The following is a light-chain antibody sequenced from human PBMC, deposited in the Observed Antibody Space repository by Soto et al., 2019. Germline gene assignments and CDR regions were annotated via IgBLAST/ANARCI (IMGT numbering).Light chain of an antibody. CDR2: DAS. J-gene: IGKJ5*01. CDR1: QSVTSSY. V-gene: IGKV3-11*01. Sequence: EIVFTQSPGTLSLSPGERVTLSCRASQSVTSSYIAWYQQKSGQAPRLLIYDASNRANGIPARSSGSGSGTDLTLTISSLEPEDFAVYYCQQRSNWPTITFGQGTRLEIK. CDR3: QQRSNWPTIT.